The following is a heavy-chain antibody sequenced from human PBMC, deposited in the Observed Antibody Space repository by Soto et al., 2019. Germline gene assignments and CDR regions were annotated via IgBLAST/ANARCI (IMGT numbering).Heavy chain of an antibody. CDR1: GDTFSSYA. CDR3: ARFPTVGDAFDI. V-gene: IGHV1-69*13. CDR2: IIPIFGTA. D-gene: IGHD4-17*01. Sequence: GASVKVSCKASGDTFSSYAISWVRQAPGQGLEWMGGIIPIFGTANYAQKFQGRVTITADESTSTAYMELSSLRSEDTAVYYCARFPTVGDAFDIWGQGTMVTVSS. J-gene: IGHJ3*02.